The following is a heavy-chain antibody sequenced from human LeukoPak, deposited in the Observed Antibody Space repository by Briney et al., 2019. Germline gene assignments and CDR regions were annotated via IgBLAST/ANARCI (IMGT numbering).Heavy chain of an antibody. D-gene: IGHD2-15*01. CDR3: ARLIVSDAFDI. CDR2: ISTSGNS. CDR1: GGSISSYY. Sequence: PSETLSLTCTVSGGSISSYYWTWIRQPAGKGLEWIGRISTSGNSNYNPSLKSRVTMSLDTSKNHFSLNLSSVTAADTAVYYCARLIVSDAFDIWGQGTMVTVSS. V-gene: IGHV4-4*07. J-gene: IGHJ3*02.